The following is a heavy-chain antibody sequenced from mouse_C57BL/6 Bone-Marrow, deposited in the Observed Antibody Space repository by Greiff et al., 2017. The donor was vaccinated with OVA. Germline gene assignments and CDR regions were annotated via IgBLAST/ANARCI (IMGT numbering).Heavy chain of an antibody. V-gene: IGHV14-2*01. Sequence: DVQLQESGAELVKPGASVTLSCTASGFNINDYYMHWVKQRTEQGLEWIGRIDPEDGETKYAPKFKGKATITADTSSTTAYLQLSSLTSEDTAVYYGARHYGSSYGYFDVWGTGTTVTVSS. CDR2: IDPEDGET. CDR1: GFNINDYY. J-gene: IGHJ1*03. D-gene: IGHD1-1*01. CDR3: ARHYGSSYGYFDV.